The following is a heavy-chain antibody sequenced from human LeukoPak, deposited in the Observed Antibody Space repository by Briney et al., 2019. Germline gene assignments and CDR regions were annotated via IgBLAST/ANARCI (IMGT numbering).Heavy chain of an antibody. CDR3: AGDRPHNWFDP. CDR2: IDNDGSGT. Sequence: GGSLRLSCAASGFTFSNYWMHWVPQAPGKGLVWVSRIDNDGSGTVYADSVKGRFTVFRDNAKNTLFLQMNSLRAEDTAVYYCAGDRPHNWFDPWGQGTLVTVSS. V-gene: IGHV3-74*01. J-gene: IGHJ5*02. CDR1: GFTFSNYW.